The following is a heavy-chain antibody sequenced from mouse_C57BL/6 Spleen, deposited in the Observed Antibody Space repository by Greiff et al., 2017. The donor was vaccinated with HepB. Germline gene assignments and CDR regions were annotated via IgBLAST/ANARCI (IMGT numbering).Heavy chain of an antibody. J-gene: IGHJ2*01. CDR1: GFTFSSYA. D-gene: IGHD2-1*01. Sequence: EVKLVESGGGLVKPGGSLKLSCAASGFTFSSYAMSWVRQTPEKRLEWVATISDGGSYTYYPDNVKGRFTISRDNAKNNLYLQMSHLKSEDTAMYYCARDREVTTLYYFDYWGQGTTLTVSS. CDR3: ARDREVTTLYYFDY. V-gene: IGHV5-4*01. CDR2: ISDGGSYT.